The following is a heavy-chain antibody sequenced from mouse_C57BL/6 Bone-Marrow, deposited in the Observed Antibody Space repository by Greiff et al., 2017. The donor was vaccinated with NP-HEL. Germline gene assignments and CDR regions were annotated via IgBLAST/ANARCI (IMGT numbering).Heavy chain of an antibody. V-gene: IGHV7-1*01. CDR3: ARDNWDWYFDV. D-gene: IGHD4-1*01. CDR1: GFTFSDFY. J-gene: IGHJ1*03. Sequence: EVQRVESGGGLVQPGRSLRLSCATSGFTFSDFYMEWVRQAPGKGLEWIAASRNKANDYTTEYSASVKGRFIVSRDTSQSILYLQMNAVRAEDTAIYYCARDNWDWYFDVWGTGTTVTVSS. CDR2: SRNKANDYTT.